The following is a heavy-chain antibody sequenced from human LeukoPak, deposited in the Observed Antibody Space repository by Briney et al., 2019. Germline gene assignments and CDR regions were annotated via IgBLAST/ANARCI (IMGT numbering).Heavy chain of an antibody. Sequence: ASVTVSCTASGYTFTSYGISWVRQAPGQGLEWMGWISAYNGNTNYAQKLQGRVTMTTDTSTSTAYMELRSLRSDDTAVYYCARAPPIDDSSGYYIYYWGQGTLVTVSS. V-gene: IGHV1-18*01. CDR1: GYTFTSYG. D-gene: IGHD3-22*01. J-gene: IGHJ4*02. CDR3: ARAPPIDDSSGYYIYY. CDR2: ISAYNGNT.